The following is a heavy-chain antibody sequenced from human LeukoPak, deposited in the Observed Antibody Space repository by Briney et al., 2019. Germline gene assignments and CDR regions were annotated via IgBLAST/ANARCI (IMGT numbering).Heavy chain of an antibody. Sequence: PSETLSLTCAVYGGSFSGYYWSWIRQPPGKGLEWIGEINHSGSTNYNPSLKSRVTISVDTSKSQFSLKLSSVTAADTAVYYCATLSLTTPGNFDYWGQGTLVTVSS. D-gene: IGHD1/OR15-1a*01. J-gene: IGHJ4*02. CDR1: GGSFSGYY. CDR2: INHSGST. CDR3: ATLSLTTPGNFDY. V-gene: IGHV4-34*01.